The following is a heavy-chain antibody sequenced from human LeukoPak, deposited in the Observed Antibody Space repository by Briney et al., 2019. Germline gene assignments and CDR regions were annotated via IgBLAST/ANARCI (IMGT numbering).Heavy chain of an antibody. CDR1: GGSITSSTYY. CDR2: SNYRGNS. CDR3: ASQGYSGFLLLL. J-gene: IGHJ4*02. V-gene: IGHV4-39*07. D-gene: IGHD5-12*01. Sequence: PSETLSLTCIVSGGSITSSTYYWTWIRQTPGKGLEWIANSNYRGNSYYNPSLKSRVTISVDKSKNQFSLKLSSVTAADTAVYYCASQGYSGFLLLLWGQGTLVTVSS.